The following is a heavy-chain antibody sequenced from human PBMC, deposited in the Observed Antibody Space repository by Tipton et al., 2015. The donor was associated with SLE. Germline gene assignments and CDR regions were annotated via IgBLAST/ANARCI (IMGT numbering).Heavy chain of an antibody. Sequence: RSLRLSCAASGFTFDDYAMHWVRQAPGKGLEWVSGISWSNTIIDYADSVKGRFTISRDNAKNSLFLQMNSLRAKDTALYYCAKDQSGYIDAFDIWGQGTLVTVSS. J-gene: IGHJ3*02. CDR1: GFTFDDYA. V-gene: IGHV3-9*01. CDR3: AKDQSGYIDAFDI. D-gene: IGHD6-25*01. CDR2: ISWSNTII.